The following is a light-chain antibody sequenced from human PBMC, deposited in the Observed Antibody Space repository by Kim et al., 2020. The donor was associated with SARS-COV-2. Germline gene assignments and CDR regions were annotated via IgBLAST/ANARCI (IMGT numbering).Light chain of an antibody. V-gene: IGKV1-5*03. Sequence: GDRVTITCRASQSISTWLAWYQQNPGKAPKLLIYKASSLESGVPSRFSGSGSGTDFTLTVSSLQPDDFATYYCQQYNSYPWTFGQGTKVDIK. CDR2: KAS. CDR1: QSISTW. J-gene: IGKJ1*01. CDR3: QQYNSYPWT.